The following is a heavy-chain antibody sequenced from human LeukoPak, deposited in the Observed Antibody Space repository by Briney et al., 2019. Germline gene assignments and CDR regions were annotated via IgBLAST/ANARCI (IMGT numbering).Heavy chain of an antibody. Sequence: GESLRISCKGSGYSFSSFWINWVRQMPGKGLEWMGRIDPFDSNTNYGPSFEGHVSISADKSMSTAYLQWTSLKALDTAIYYCARGLYSGYYMSGYWGQGTRVTVSS. CDR1: GYSFSSFW. D-gene: IGHD5-12*01. CDR3: ARGLYSGYYMSGY. V-gene: IGHV5-10-1*01. J-gene: IGHJ4*02. CDR2: IDPFDSNT.